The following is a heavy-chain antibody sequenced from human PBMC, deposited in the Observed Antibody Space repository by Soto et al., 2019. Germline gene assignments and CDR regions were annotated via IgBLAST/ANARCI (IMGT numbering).Heavy chain of an antibody. CDR3: ARERGVLSEAFDI. CDR2: TYYRSKWYN. J-gene: IGHJ3*02. D-gene: IGHD3-10*01. Sequence: SQTLSLTCAISGDSVSSNSAAWNWLRQSPSRGLEWLGRTYYRSKWYNDYVVSVKSRITINPDTSKNQFSLQLNSVTPEDTAVYYCARERGVLSEAFDIWGQGTAVTVS. CDR1: GDSVSSNSAA. V-gene: IGHV6-1*01.